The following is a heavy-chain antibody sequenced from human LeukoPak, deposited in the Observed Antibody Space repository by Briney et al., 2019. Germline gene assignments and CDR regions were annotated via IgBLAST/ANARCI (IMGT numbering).Heavy chain of an antibody. CDR3: AREGGDAFDI. D-gene: IGHD3-16*01. Sequence: GGSLRLSCAASGLTFSSYWMSWVRQAPGKGLEWVANIKQDGSEKYYVDSVKGRFTISRDNAKNSLYLQMNSLRAEDTAVYYCAREGGDAFDIWGQGTMVTVSS. CDR1: GLTFSSYW. J-gene: IGHJ3*02. CDR2: IKQDGSEK. V-gene: IGHV3-7*01.